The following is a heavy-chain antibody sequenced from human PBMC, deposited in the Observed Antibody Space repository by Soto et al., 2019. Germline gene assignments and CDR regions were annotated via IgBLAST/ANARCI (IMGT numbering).Heavy chain of an antibody. CDR2: INHSGST. D-gene: IGHD6-13*01. J-gene: IGHJ4*02. Sequence: KTSETLSLTCAVYGGSFSGYYWSWIRQPPGKGLEWIGEINHSGSTNYNPSLKSRVTISVDTSKNQFSLKLSSVTAADTAVYYCARGFHPYSSSWGYWGQGTLVTVSS. V-gene: IGHV4-34*01. CDR1: GGSFSGYY. CDR3: ARGFHPYSSSWGY.